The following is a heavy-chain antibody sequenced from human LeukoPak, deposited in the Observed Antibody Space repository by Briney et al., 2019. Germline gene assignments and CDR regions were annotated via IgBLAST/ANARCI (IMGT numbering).Heavy chain of an antibody. Sequence: ASVKVSCKASGYSFVFFGVSWVRQAPGQGLEWMGWINSHNGDTKYAERLQGRVFMTTDTSTSTSYMELRSLRFDDTAVYYCARAVSGSLYGDFDFWGQGTLVTVSS. CDR1: GYSFVFFG. CDR3: ARAVSGSLYGDFDF. V-gene: IGHV1-18*01. CDR2: INSHNGDT. D-gene: IGHD1-26*01. J-gene: IGHJ4*02.